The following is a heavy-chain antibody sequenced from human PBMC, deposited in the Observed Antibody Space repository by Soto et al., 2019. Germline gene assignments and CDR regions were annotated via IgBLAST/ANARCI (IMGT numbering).Heavy chain of an antibody. V-gene: IGHV3-23*01. CDR2: ISDSGGST. D-gene: IGHD4-4*01. Sequence: EVPLLESGGGLVQPGGSLRLSCAASGFTFSSFGMNWVRQAPGKGLEWVSLISDSGGSTYHADSVKGRFTISRDNSKNTLYLQMNSLRAEDTAVYYCAKAATITTLYNFDFWGQGTLVTVSS. CDR3: AKAATITTLYNFDF. CDR1: GFTFSSFG. J-gene: IGHJ4*02.